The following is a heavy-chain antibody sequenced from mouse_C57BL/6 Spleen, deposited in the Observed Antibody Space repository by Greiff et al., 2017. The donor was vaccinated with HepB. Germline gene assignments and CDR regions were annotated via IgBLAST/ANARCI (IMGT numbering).Heavy chain of an antibody. Sequence: QVQLQQSGAELVKPGASVKISCKASGYAFSSYWMNWVKQRPGKGLEWIGQIYPGDGDTNYNGKFKGKATLTADKSSSTAYMQLSSLTSEDSAVYFCARGGYSNYVDYWGQGTTLTVSS. D-gene: IGHD2-5*01. CDR1: GYAFSSYW. V-gene: IGHV1-80*01. CDR3: ARGGYSNYVDY. J-gene: IGHJ2*01. CDR2: IYPGDGDT.